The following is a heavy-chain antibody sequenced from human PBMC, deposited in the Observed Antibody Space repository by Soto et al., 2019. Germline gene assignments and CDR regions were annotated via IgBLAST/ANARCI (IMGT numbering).Heavy chain of an antibody. CDR2: INPSGGST. V-gene: IGHV1-46*01. CDR3: ARYDYNGYDFDY. D-gene: IGHD4-4*01. CDR1: GYTFSTYY. Sequence: ASVKVSCKASGYTFSTYYMHWVRQAPGQGYEWMGIINPSGGSTTYAQKFQGRVTMTRDTSTTTVYMELSSLKSEDTAVYYCARYDYNGYDFDYWGQGTLVTGSS. J-gene: IGHJ4*02.